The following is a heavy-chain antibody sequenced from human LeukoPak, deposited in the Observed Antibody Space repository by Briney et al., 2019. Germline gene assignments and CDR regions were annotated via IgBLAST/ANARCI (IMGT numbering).Heavy chain of an antibody. CDR2: IYYSGRT. CDR3: ARDPGYYYDSRESYFDQ. Sequence: SETLSLTCTVSGGSISSSTDYWGWIRQPPGRGLEWIGSIYYSGRTLYNPSLKSRVTISVDTSKNQFALKLSSVTAADTALYYCARDPGYYYDSRESYFDQWGQGTLVTVSS. J-gene: IGHJ4*02. V-gene: IGHV4-39*06. CDR1: GGSISSSTDY. D-gene: IGHD3-22*01.